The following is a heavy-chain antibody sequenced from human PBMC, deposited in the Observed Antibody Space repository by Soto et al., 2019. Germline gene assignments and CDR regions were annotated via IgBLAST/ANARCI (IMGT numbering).Heavy chain of an antibody. CDR2: IYQSGIT. J-gene: IGHJ6*02. CDR1: GGSITTGHW. D-gene: IGHD2-15*01. Sequence: SETLSLTCYVSGGSITTGHWWTWVRQSPGKGLEWIGEIYQSGITNYNPSLNSRLSISMDQSKNQFSLKLTSVTAADTALYFCARGFSFSDNSDNDRIYFYYGLNVWGQGTTVTVSS. V-gene: IGHV4-4*02. CDR3: ARGFSFSDNSDNDRIYFYYGLNV.